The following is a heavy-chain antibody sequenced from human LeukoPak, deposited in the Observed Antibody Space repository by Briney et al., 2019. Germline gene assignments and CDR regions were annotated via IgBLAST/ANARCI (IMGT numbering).Heavy chain of an antibody. D-gene: IGHD1-26*01. CDR3: AKGGLGYSGSYYVGY. V-gene: IGHV3-23*01. Sequence: PGGSLRLSCAASEFTFSSYAMSWVRQAPGKGLEWVSGISGGGDSTYYADSVKGRFTISRDNSKNTLSLQMNSLRAEDTAVYYCAKGGLGYSGSYYVGYWGQGTLVTVAS. CDR2: ISGGGDST. J-gene: IGHJ4*02. CDR1: EFTFSSYA.